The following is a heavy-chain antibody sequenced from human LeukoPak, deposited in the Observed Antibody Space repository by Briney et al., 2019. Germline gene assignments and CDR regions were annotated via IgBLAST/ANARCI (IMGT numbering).Heavy chain of an antibody. V-gene: IGHV3-30*18. J-gene: IGHJ4*02. D-gene: IGHD3-9*01. Sequence: GGSLRLSCAASGFTFSTYVMHCVRQTPGKGLEWVAVISFDGNNKYYSDSVEGRFTISRDNSKNTLYLQMNTLRSEDTAVYYCAKDPRPPHDIFTGYLAYWGQGTLVTVSS. CDR2: ISFDGNNK. CDR3: AKDPRPPHDIFTGYLAY. CDR1: GFTFSTYV.